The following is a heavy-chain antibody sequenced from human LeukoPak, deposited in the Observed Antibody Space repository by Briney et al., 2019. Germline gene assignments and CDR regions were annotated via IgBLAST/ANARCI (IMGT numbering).Heavy chain of an antibody. CDR3: TRGYNTASLD. J-gene: IGHJ4*02. D-gene: IGHD5-18*01. CDR2: INTGGSTT. V-gene: IGHV3-74*01. CDR1: GFTFSRNW. Sequence: PGGSLRLSCVASGFTFSRNWLHWVRQVPRKGLVWVSRINTGGSTTNYADSVKGRFTISRDNTKNTLYLQMNSLRAEDSAVYFCTRGYNTASLDWGQGTRITVAS.